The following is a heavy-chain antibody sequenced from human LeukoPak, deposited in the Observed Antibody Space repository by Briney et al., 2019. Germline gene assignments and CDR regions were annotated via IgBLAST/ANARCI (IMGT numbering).Heavy chain of an antibody. CDR3: ATPSLGGNWFDP. Sequence: GASVKVSCKASGYTFTSYGISWVRQAPGQGLEWMGWISAYNGNTNYAQKFQGRVTITADKSTSTAYMELSSLRSEDTAVYYCATPSLGGNWFDPWGQGTLVTVSS. CDR1: GYTFTSYG. CDR2: ISAYNGNT. V-gene: IGHV1-18*01. D-gene: IGHD7-27*01. J-gene: IGHJ5*02.